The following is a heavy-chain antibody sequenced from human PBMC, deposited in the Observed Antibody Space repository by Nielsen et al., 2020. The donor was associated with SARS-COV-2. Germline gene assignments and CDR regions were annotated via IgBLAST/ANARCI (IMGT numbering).Heavy chain of an antibody. J-gene: IGHJ6*02. V-gene: IGHV1-46*01. CDR3: ARDLTTTVNHYYYYYGMDV. CDR2: INPSGGST. CDR1: GYSLTIYY. Sequence: APVKVSCKASGYSLTIYYMHWVRQAPRQGLEWMGIINPSGGSTSYAQKFQGRVTMTRDTSTSTVYMELSSLRSEDTAVYYCARDLTTTVNHYYYYYGMDVWGQGTTVTVSS. D-gene: IGHD4-11*01.